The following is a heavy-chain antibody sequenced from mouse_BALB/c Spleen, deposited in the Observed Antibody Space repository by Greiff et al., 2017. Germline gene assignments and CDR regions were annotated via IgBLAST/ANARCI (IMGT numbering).Heavy chain of an antibody. CDR2: IYPGDGDT. CDR3: ARYDDYDPYFDY. J-gene: IGHJ2*01. D-gene: IGHD2-4*01. V-gene: IGHV1-87*01. Sequence: VQLQESGAELARPGASVKLSCKASGYTFTSYWMQWVKQRPGQGLEWIGAIYPGDGDTRYTQKFKGKATLTADKSSSTAYMQLSSLASEDSAVYYCARYDDYDPYFDYWGQGTTLTVSS. CDR1: GYTFTSYW.